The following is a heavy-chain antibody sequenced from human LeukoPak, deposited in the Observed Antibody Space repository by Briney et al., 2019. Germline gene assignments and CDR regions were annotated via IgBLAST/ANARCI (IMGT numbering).Heavy chain of an antibody. CDR1: GWSFSGYY. Sequence: SETLSLTCTVSGWSFSGYYWNWIRQPPGKGLEWIGEINHSGSTNYNPSLKSRVTISVDTSKNQFSLKLSSVTAADTAVYYCAGDLRTGPGFISWGQGTLVTVSS. CDR3: AGDLRTGPGFIS. D-gene: IGHD2-21*02. V-gene: IGHV4-34*01. J-gene: IGHJ4*02. CDR2: INHSGST.